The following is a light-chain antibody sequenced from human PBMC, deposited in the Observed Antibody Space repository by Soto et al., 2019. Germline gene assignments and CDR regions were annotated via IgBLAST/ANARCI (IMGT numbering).Light chain of an antibody. CDR1: QSVSNNY. CDR2: DAS. J-gene: IGKJ5*01. CDR3: QQYNTWRSIS. Sequence: EIMLTQSPGTLCLSPGERATLSCRAIQSVSNNYLAWYQQKPGQAPRLLIYDASNRATGIPARFSGSGSGTDFTLTISSLEPEDFAVYYCQQYNTWRSISFGQGTRLEIK. V-gene: IGKV3-20*01.